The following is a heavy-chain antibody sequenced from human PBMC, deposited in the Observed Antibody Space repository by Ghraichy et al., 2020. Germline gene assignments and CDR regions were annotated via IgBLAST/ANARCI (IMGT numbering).Heavy chain of an antibody. CDR3: TRGDSSGWYSYYFDY. J-gene: IGHJ4*02. D-gene: IGHD6-19*01. Sequence: GGSLRLSCTASGFTFGDYAMSWFRQAPGKGLEWVGFIRSKAYGGTTEYAASVKGRFTISRDDSKSIAYLQMNSLKTEDTAVYYCTRGDSSGWYSYYFDYWGQGTLVTVSS. CDR1: GFTFGDYA. V-gene: IGHV3-49*03. CDR2: IRSKAYGGTT.